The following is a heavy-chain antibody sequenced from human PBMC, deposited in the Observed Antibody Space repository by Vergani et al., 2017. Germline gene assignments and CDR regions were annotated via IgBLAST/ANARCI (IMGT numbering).Heavy chain of an antibody. D-gene: IGHD3-22*01. CDR1: GFSFRGHG. CDR2: MSYDGDRR. V-gene: IGHV3-30*03. J-gene: IGHJ4*02. CDR3: ARLSYDTTPYLQGGYDC. Sequence: QVHLVESGGGVVQPGRSLTLSCVASGFSFRGHGMHWVRQAPGKGLEWVAMMSYDGDRRDYGDFAKGRFTISRDSSKTVYLQMNSLRVEDTAMYYCARLSYDTTPYLQGGYDCWGQGTLVSVSS.